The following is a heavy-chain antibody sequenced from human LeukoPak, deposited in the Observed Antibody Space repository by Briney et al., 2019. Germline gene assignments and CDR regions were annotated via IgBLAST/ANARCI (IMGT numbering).Heavy chain of an antibody. J-gene: IGHJ6*03. CDR1: GYTFTSYG. D-gene: IGHD4-17*01. CDR3: AREAGGDYEYYHYMDV. Sequence: ASVKVSCKASGYTFTSYGISWVRQAPGQGLEWMGWISAYNGNTNYAQKLQGRVTMTTDTSTSTAYMELRSLRSDDTAVYYCAREAGGDYEYYHYMDVWGKGTTVTISS. V-gene: IGHV1-18*01. CDR2: ISAYNGNT.